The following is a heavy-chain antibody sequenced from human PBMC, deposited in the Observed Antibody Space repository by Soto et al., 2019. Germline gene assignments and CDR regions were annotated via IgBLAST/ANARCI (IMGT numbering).Heavy chain of an antibody. Sequence: PSETLSLTCTVSDGSISSYYWSWIRQPPGKGLEWIGYIYGTGTTNYSPSLTNRVTISVDISKNQFSLRLSSVTAADTAVYYCAGFSSGTYLFDLWGQGTPVTVSS. CDR1: DGSISSYY. V-gene: IGHV4-59*01. D-gene: IGHD1-26*01. CDR2: IYGTGTT. CDR3: AGFSSGTYLFDL. J-gene: IGHJ5*02.